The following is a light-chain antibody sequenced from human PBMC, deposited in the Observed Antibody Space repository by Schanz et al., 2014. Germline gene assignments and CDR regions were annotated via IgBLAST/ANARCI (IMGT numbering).Light chain of an antibody. Sequence: QSVLTQPPSVSGAPGQRVTISCTGSSSNIGAGFNVHWYQQLPGTAPKLLIYDNSDRPSGVPDRFSGSKSGTSASLAITGLQAEDEADYYCQSYGGSLSGYVFGTGTKVTVL. CDR1: SSNIGAGFN. V-gene: IGLV1-40*01. CDR2: DNS. J-gene: IGLJ1*01. CDR3: QSYGGSLSGYV.